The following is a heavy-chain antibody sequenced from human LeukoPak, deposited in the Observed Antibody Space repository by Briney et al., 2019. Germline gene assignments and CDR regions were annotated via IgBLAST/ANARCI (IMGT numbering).Heavy chain of an antibody. J-gene: IGHJ4*02. CDR1: GGSFSGYY. D-gene: IGHD6-13*01. CDR2: IYYSGSS. V-gene: IGHV4-34*01. CDR3: ASPGPRIAAAGYFDY. Sequence: PSETLSLTCAVYGGSFSGYYGSWIRQPPGKGLEWIGSIYYSGSSYYNPSLKSRVTISVDTSKNQFSLKLSSVTAADTAVYYCASPGPRIAAAGYFDYWGQGTLVTVSS.